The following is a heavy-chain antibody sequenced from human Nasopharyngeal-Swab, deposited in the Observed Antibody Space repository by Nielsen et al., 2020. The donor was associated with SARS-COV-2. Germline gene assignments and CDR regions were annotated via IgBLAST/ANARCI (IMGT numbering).Heavy chain of an antibody. V-gene: IGHV1-69*13. J-gene: IGHJ6*02. CDR1: VGTFSSYA. CDR3: ARESKKVAGLPNYYYYGMDV. Sequence: SSVKVSCQASVGTFSSYAISWVRQAPGQGLEWMGGIIPIFGTANYAQKFQGRVTITADESTSTAYMELSSLKSEDTVVYYCARESKKVAGLPNYYYYGMDVWGQGTTVTVSS. D-gene: IGHD6-19*01. CDR2: IIPIFGTA.